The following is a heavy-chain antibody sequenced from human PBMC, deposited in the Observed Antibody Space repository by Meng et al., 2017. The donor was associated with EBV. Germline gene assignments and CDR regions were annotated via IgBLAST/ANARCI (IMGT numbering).Heavy chain of an antibody. CDR1: GFTFSRFW. CDR2: TNEDGGIT. J-gene: IGHJ4*02. Sequence: EVAWVEPGGGPVRAWVSLRFSCSVSGFTFSRFWMNWVRQVPGKGLVWVARTNEDGGITNYADSVKGRFIISRDNTRNTLYLQMNSLRDEDTAVYFCSRDLAGPFDDWGQGTLVTVSS. V-gene: IGHV3-74*01. CDR3: SRDLAGPFDD.